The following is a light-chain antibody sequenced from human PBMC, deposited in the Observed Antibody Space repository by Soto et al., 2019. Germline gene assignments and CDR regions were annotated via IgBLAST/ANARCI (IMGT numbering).Light chain of an antibody. CDR2: EGS. J-gene: IGLJ2*01. V-gene: IGLV2-23*01. CDR3: CSYAGSATVV. Sequence: QSALTQPASVSGSPGQSITVSCTGTSSNIGTYNSVSWYQQHPGKVPKVLIYEGSKRPSGISNRFSGSKSGNTASLTISGLQAEDEADYYCCSYAGSATVVFGGGTKVTVL. CDR1: SSNIGTYNS.